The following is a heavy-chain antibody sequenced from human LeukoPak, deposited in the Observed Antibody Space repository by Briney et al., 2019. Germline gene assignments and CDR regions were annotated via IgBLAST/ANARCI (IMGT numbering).Heavy chain of an antibody. CDR2: ISYSGST. Sequence: SETLSLTRTVSGGSISSYYWSWIRQPPGKGLEWIGYISYSGSTNYNPSLKSRVTISIDTSKNQFSLKLRSVTAADTAIYYCARQGYDILTGYIDAFDIWGQGTMVTVSS. J-gene: IGHJ3*02. CDR1: GGSISSYY. D-gene: IGHD3-9*01. V-gene: IGHV4-59*08. CDR3: ARQGYDILTGYIDAFDI.